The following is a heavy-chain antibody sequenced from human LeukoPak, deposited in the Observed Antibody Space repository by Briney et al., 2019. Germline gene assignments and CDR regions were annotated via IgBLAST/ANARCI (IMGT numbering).Heavy chain of an antibody. CDR3: VRDRGWYHFDL. V-gene: IGHV3-7*01. CDR1: GFTFSSYW. D-gene: IGHD3-10*01. J-gene: IGHJ4*02. Sequence: GGSLRLSCAASGFTFSSYWMSWVRQAPGKGLEWVAHNKGDGTGEKYVDSVKGRFTISRDNTKNSLFLQLNSLTTEDTAVYYCVRDRGWYHFDLWGQGTLVTVSS. CDR2: NKGDGTGE.